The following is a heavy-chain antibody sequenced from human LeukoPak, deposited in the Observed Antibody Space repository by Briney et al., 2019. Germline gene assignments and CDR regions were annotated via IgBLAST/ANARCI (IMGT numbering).Heavy chain of an antibody. CDR1: GYTFTSYG. D-gene: IGHD5-12*01. CDR3: ARDSRRGYSGYDRDY. Sequence: ASVKVSCKASGYTFTSYGISWVRQAPGQGLEWMGWISAYNGNTNYAQKLQGRVTMTTDTSTSTAYMELGSLRSDDTAVYYCARDSRRGYSGYDRDYWGQGTLVTVSS. V-gene: IGHV1-18*01. J-gene: IGHJ4*02. CDR2: ISAYNGNT.